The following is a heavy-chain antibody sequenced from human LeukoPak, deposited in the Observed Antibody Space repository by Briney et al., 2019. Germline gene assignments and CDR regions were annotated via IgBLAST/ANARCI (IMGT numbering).Heavy chain of an antibody. J-gene: IGHJ4*02. Sequence: GGSLRLSCAASGFTFSSYAVSWVRQAPGKGLEWVSGISGSGGSTYYADSVKGRFTISRDNSKNTLYLQMNSLRTEDTAVYYCAKTPKIRGVSNFDYWGQGTLVTISS. CDR1: GFTFSSYA. V-gene: IGHV3-23*01. CDR3: AKTPKIRGVSNFDY. CDR2: ISGSGGST. D-gene: IGHD3-10*01.